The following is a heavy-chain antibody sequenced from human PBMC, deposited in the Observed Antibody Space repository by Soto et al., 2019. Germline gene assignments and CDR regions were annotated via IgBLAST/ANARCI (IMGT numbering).Heavy chain of an antibody. CDR3: ARAGYYYDSSGYPLPYYYYGMDV. CDR2: IIPIFGTA. CDR1: GGTFSSYA. J-gene: IGHJ6*02. Sequence: GASVKVSCKASGGTFSSYAISWVRQAPGQGLEWMGGIIPIFGTANYAQKFQGRVTITADESPSTAYMELSSLRSEDTAVYYCARAGYYYDSSGYPLPYYYYGMDVWGQGTTVTVSS. V-gene: IGHV1-69*13. D-gene: IGHD3-22*01.